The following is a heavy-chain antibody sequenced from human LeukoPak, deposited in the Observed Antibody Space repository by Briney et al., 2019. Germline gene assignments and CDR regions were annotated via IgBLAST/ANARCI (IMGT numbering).Heavy chain of an antibody. V-gene: IGHV3-21*01. Sequence: PGGSLRLPCATSGFTFSHFSFKWVRQAPGKGLEWVASIYVTGDYIYYADSVKGRATISRDNAKNSVYLQMNSLRADDTAIYYCAREFNTIGNFDFWGQGILVTVSS. CDR2: IYVTGDYI. CDR3: AREFNTIGNFDF. D-gene: IGHD3-10*01. J-gene: IGHJ4*02. CDR1: GFTFSHFS.